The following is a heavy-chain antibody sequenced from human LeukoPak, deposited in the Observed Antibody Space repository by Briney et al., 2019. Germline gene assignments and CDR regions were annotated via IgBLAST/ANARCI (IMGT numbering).Heavy chain of an antibody. Sequence: SVTVSCKASGGTFSSYAISWVRQAPGQGLEWMGGIIPILGIANYAQKFRGRVTITADKSTSTAYMELSSLRSEDTAVYYCASSPSYCSSTSCYFYWGQGTLVTVSS. D-gene: IGHD2-2*01. CDR3: ASSPSYCSSTSCYFY. J-gene: IGHJ4*02. CDR1: GGTFSSYA. CDR2: IIPILGIA. V-gene: IGHV1-69*10.